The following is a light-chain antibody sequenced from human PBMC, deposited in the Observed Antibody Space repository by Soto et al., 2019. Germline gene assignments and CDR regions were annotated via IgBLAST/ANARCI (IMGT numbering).Light chain of an antibody. CDR1: TSDVGGYNY. CDR2: DVS. CDR3: SSYTSTNKGV. V-gene: IGLV2-14*03. Sequence: QSALTQPASVSGSPGQSITISCTGTTSDVGGYNYVSWYQQYPGKAPKLMIYDVSNRPSGVSNRFSGSKSGNTASLTISGLQAEDEADYYCSSYTSTNKGVFGGGTKVTV. J-gene: IGLJ2*01.